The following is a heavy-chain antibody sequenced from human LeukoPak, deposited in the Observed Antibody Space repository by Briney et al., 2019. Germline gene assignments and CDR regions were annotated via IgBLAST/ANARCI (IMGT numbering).Heavy chain of an antibody. Sequence: PSETLSLTCAVYGGSFSGYYWSWIRQPPGKGLEWIGEINHSGSTNYNPSLKSRVTISVDTSKNQFSLKLSSVTAADTAVYYCAKSIAAAGYALYWGQGTLVTVSS. CDR1: GGSFSGYY. J-gene: IGHJ4*02. V-gene: IGHV4-34*01. CDR3: AKSIAAAGYALY. D-gene: IGHD6-13*01. CDR2: INHSGST.